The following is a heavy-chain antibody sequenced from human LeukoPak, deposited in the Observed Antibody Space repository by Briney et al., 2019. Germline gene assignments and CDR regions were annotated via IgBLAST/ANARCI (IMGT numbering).Heavy chain of an antibody. Sequence: SETLSLTCTVSGGSISSYYWSWIRQPPGKGLEWIGEINHSGSTNYNPSLKSRVTISVDTSKNQFSLKLSSVTAADTAVYYCARGRGYSYGSQNFDYWGQGTLVTVSS. J-gene: IGHJ4*02. CDR3: ARGRGYSYGSQNFDY. CDR2: INHSGST. V-gene: IGHV4-34*01. CDR1: GGSISSYY. D-gene: IGHD5-18*01.